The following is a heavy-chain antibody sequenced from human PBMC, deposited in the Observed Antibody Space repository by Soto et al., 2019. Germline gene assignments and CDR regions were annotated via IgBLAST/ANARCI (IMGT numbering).Heavy chain of an antibody. Sequence: GGSLRLSCTASGFSFNSYAMHWVRQAPGKGLEWVAVISYDGSNKYYADSVKGRFTISRDDSKNTLYLQMNSLRAEDTAVYYCARALQEGAFDIWGQGTMVTVSS. CDR1: GFSFNSYA. V-gene: IGHV3-30-3*01. D-gene: IGHD1-1*01. CDR2: ISYDGSNK. CDR3: ARALQEGAFDI. J-gene: IGHJ3*02.